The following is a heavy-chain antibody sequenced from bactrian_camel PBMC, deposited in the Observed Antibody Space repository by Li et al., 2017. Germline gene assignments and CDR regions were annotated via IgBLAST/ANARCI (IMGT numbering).Heavy chain of an antibody. CDR1: QFTFSSYD. J-gene: IGHJ4*01. D-gene: IGHD6*01. V-gene: IGHV3S40*01. CDR2: INTGGSST. CDR3: ARSIDDGSWTDWGD. Sequence: VQLVESGGGLVQPGGSLRLSCVASQFTFSSYDMAWVRQVPGKGLEWVSRINTGGSSTYYADSVKGRFTISRDNAKNTLFLELNSLKTEDTAMYYCARSIDDGSWTDWGDWGQGTQVTVS.